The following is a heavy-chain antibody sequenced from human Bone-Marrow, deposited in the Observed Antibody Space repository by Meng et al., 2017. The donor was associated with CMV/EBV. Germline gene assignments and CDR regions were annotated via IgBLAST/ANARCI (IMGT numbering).Heavy chain of an antibody. CDR3: ARGQQQLAGGLDV. CDR2: ISSSSTYI. V-gene: IGHV3-21*01. Sequence: GGSLRLSCAASGFTFSNYSMNWVRQAPGKGLEWVSSISSSSTYIYSADSVKGRFIISRDNAKNSLYLQMNSLRAEDTAVYYCARGQQQLAGGLDVWGQGTTVTVSS. CDR1: GFTFSNYS. J-gene: IGHJ6*02. D-gene: IGHD6-13*01.